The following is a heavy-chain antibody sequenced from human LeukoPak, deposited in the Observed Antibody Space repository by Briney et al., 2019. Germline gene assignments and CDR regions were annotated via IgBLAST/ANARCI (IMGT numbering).Heavy chain of an antibody. J-gene: IGHJ4*02. CDR3: ARAYNPGYYYDSSGYYEIDY. D-gene: IGHD3-22*01. CDR1: GGTFSSYA. CDR2: IIPIFGTA. V-gene: IGHV1-69*01. Sequence: SVKVSCKASGGTFSSYAISWVRQAPGQGLEWMGGIIPIFGTANYAQKFQGRVTITADESTSTAYMELSSLRSEDTAVYYCARAYNPGYYYDSSGYYEIDYWGQGTLATVSS.